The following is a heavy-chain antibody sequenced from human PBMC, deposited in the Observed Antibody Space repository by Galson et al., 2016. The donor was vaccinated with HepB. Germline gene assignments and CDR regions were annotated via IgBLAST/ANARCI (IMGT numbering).Heavy chain of an antibody. CDR1: GITFNTYA. CDR2: ISYDGSNK. D-gene: IGHD3-3*01. J-gene: IGHJ4*02. CDR3: ARDQTLYDFWSGYHLDY. V-gene: IGHV3-30-3*01. Sequence: SLRLSCAASGITFNTYAMHWVRQAPGNGLEWLALISYDGSNKYYADSVKGRLTISRDNSKNTSYLQMHSLRPEDTAVYYCARDQTLYDFWSGYHLDYWGQGTLVTVSS.